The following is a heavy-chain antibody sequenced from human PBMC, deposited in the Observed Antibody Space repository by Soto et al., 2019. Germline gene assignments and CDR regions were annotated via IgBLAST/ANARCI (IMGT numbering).Heavy chain of an antibody. CDR3: ARVYYDSSGGVPTFDY. D-gene: IGHD3-22*01. Sequence: SETLSLTCAVSGGSISSSNWWSWVRQPPGKGLEWIGEIYHSGSTNYNPSLKSRVTISVDKSKNQFSLKLSSVTAADTAVYYCARVYYDSSGGVPTFDYWGQGTLVTVSS. V-gene: IGHV4-4*02. CDR2: IYHSGST. CDR1: GGSISSSNW. J-gene: IGHJ4*02.